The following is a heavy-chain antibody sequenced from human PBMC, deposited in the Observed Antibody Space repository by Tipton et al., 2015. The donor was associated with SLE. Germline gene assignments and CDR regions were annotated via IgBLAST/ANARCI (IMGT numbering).Heavy chain of an antibody. CDR3: ARIYDYVWPRYFDL. CDR1: GGSFSGHY. V-gene: IGHV4-34*01. J-gene: IGHJ2*01. Sequence: TLSLTCAVYGGSFSGHYWSWVRQPPGKGLEWIGEIYHSGSTNYNPSLKSRVTISVDKAKNQFSLKLTSVTAADTAVYYCARIYDYVWPRYFDLWGRGTLVTVSS. CDR2: IYHSGST. D-gene: IGHD3-16*01.